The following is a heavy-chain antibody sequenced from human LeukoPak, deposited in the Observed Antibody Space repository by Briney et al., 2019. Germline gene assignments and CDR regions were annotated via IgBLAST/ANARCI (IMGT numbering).Heavy chain of an antibody. D-gene: IGHD5-12*01. CDR2: IIPMLGIG. CDR1: GGSFSSYA. CDR3: ARLVFRDRGYDYKDYYGMDV. J-gene: IGHJ6*02. V-gene: IGHV1-69*04. Sequence: GSSVKVSCKASGGSFSSYAVSWGRQPPGQGLELMESIIPMLGIGNYARKLKGRVTITGDKSRSTAYMELSSLRSEDTAVYYCARLVFRDRGYDYKDYYGMDVWGQGTTVTVSS.